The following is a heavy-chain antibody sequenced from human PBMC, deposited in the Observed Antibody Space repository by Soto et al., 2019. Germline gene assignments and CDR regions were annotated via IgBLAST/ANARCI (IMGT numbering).Heavy chain of an antibody. CDR3: ARVGRSGSYYRTMYSFDY. J-gene: IGHJ4*02. V-gene: IGHV4-30-4*01. CDR1: GGSISSGDPY. CDR2: IYYSGST. Sequence: QVQLQASGPGLVKPSQTLSLTCTISGGSISSGDPYWSWIRQPPGKDLEWIGYIYYSGSTYYSPSLKSRVTISVDTSKNQCSLRLSSGTASDTAVYDCARVGRSGSYYRTMYSFDYWGQGTLVTVSS. D-gene: IGHD3-10*01.